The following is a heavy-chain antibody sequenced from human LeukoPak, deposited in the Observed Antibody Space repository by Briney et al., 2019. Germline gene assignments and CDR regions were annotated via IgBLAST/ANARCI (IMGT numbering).Heavy chain of an antibody. CDR3: ARGDGEAAPPGGY. CDR2: INPNSGGT. J-gene: IGHJ4*02. D-gene: IGHD2-15*01. Sequence: GASVKVSCKASGCTFTGYYMHWVRQAPGQGLEWMGRINPNSGGTNYAQKFQGRVTMTRDTSISTAYMELSRLTSDDTAVYYCARGDGEAAPPGGYWGQGTLVTVSS. CDR1: GCTFTGYY. V-gene: IGHV1-2*06.